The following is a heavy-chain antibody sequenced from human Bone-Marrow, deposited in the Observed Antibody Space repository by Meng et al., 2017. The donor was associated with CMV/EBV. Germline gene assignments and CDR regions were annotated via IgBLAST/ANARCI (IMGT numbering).Heavy chain of an antibody. D-gene: IGHD6-13*01. CDR2: SSHSGAT. J-gene: IGHJ4*02. Sequence: SETLSLTCALYGASLSGYYWGWIRHSPGKGPEWIGESSHSGATNYNPSLKSRVTISLDKSKNQFSLRLTSVTVADTAVKYFVSINQELAVAGDFWGQGTLVTVSS. V-gene: IGHV4-34*01. CDR1: GASLSGYY. CDR3: VSINQELAVAGDF.